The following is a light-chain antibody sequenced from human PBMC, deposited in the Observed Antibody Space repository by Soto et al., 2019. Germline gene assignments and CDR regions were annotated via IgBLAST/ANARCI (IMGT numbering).Light chain of an antibody. Sequence: QSALTQPPSASWSPGQSVTVSCTGTSSDVGGWHFVSWYQQHPGKAPKLMIYEVSKRPSGVPDRFSGSESGNTASLTVSGLQAEDEADYFCSSYAGSMFYVFGTGTKVTVL. CDR1: SSDVGGWHF. CDR3: SSYAGSMFYV. CDR2: EVS. V-gene: IGLV2-8*01. J-gene: IGLJ1*01.